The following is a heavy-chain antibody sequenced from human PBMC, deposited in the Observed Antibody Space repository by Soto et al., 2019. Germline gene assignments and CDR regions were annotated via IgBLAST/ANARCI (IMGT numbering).Heavy chain of an antibody. CDR3: ARDLGGLLDH. J-gene: IGHJ4*02. CDR1: GFTVSSTY. Sequence: HPGGSLRLSCAASGFTVSSTYMSWVRQVPGKGLEWVSVYYSGGGIYYAEAVEGRFTIARDNSKNALYLQMNNLRAEDTAVYYCARDLGGLLDHCGQGILVTVSS. CDR2: YYSGGGI. V-gene: IGHV3-53*01. D-gene: IGHD5-18*01.